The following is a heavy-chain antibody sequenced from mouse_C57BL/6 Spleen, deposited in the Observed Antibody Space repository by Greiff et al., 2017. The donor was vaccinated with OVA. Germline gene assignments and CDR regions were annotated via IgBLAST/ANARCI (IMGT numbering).Heavy chain of an antibody. J-gene: IGHJ2*01. CDR3: ARDEPNWYYFDY. D-gene: IGHD4-1*01. CDR1: GYSITSGYY. CDR2: ISYDGSN. V-gene: IGHV3-6*01. Sequence: ESGPGLVKPSQSLSLTCSVTGYSITSGYYWNWIRQFPGNKLEWMGYISYDGSNNYNPSLKNRISITRDTSKNQFFLKLNSVTTEDTATYYCARDEPNWYYFDYWGQGTTLTVSS.